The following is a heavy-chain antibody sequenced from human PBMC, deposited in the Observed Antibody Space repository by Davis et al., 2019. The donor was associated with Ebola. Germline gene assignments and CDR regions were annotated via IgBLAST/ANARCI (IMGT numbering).Heavy chain of an antibody. Sequence: PGGSLRLSCAASGFTFSSYAMSWVRQAPGKGLEWVSAISGSGGSTYYADSVKGRFTISRDNSKNTLYLQMNSLRAEDTAVYYCAREKRHLGELSPNWYFDLWGRGTLVTVSS. J-gene: IGHJ2*01. CDR2: ISGSGGST. D-gene: IGHD3-16*02. CDR3: AREKRHLGELSPNWYFDL. CDR1: GFTFSSYA. V-gene: IGHV3-23*01.